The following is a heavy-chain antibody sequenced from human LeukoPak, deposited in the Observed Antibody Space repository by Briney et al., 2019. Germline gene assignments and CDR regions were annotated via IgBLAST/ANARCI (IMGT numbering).Heavy chain of an antibody. CDR3: ARRSGYSSRSNRDYYYYYIDV. CDR1: GYTFTSND. D-gene: IGHD6-19*01. J-gene: IGHJ6*03. Sequence: ASVKVSCKASGYTFTSNDINWVRQATGQGLEWMGWLNPNSGNTGYAQKFQGRVTITRNTSINTAYMELTSLTSEDTAVYYCARRSGYSSRSNRDYYYYYIDVWGKGTTVTISS. CDR2: LNPNSGNT. V-gene: IGHV1-8*01.